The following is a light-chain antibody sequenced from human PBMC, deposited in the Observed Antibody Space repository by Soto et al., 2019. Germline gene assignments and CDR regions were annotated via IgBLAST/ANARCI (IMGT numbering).Light chain of an antibody. CDR3: QQYGSSIT. CDR2: GAS. J-gene: IGKJ5*01. V-gene: IGKV3-20*01. CDR1: QSVSSSY. Sequence: EIVLTQSPGNLSLSPGDRATLSCRASQSVSSSYLAWYQQKPGQAPRLLIYGASSRATGIPDRFSGSGSGTDFTLTISRLEPEDFAVYYCQQYGSSITFGQGTRLEIK.